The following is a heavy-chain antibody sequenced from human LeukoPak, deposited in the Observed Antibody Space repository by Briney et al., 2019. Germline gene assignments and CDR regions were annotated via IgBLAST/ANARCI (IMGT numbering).Heavy chain of an antibody. CDR3: EKAKVDGGTAEY. Sequence: GASLRLSCAASGFTFSSYAMSWVRQAPGKGLEWVSAISGSGDRIFYADSVKGRFTISRDNSKNTLYLQMNSLGAEDTALYYCEKAKVDGGTAEYWGQGTLVTVSS. J-gene: IGHJ4*02. V-gene: IGHV3-23*01. D-gene: IGHD4-23*01. CDR1: GFTFSSYA. CDR2: ISGSGDRI.